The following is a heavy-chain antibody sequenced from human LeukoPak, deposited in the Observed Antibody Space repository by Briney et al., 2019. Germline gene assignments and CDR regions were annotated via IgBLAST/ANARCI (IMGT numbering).Heavy chain of an antibody. Sequence: GGSLRLSCAASGFTSSAYDMHWVRQITGGGLEWVSTSGTVGDTFYSDSVKGRFTISRENAKNSVHLQMNSLRVEDSAIYFCVRAAMPYIINGRRFDYWGQGTLVTVSS. V-gene: IGHV3-13*04. CDR2: SGTVGDT. CDR3: VRAAMPYIINGRRFDY. J-gene: IGHJ4*02. D-gene: IGHD2-2*01. CDR1: GFTSSAYD.